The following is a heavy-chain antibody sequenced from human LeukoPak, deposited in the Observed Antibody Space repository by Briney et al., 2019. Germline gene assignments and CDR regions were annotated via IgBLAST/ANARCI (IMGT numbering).Heavy chain of an antibody. CDR2: INPSGGST. Sequence: EASVKVSCKASGYTFTSYYMHWVRQAPGQGLEWMGIINPSGGSTSYAQKFQGRVTMTRDTSTSTVYMELSSLRSEDTAVYYCATDRDIVAVPAALGFWGQGTLVTVSS. CDR3: ATDRDIVAVPAALGF. V-gene: IGHV1-46*01. J-gene: IGHJ4*02. CDR1: GYTFTSYY. D-gene: IGHD2-2*01.